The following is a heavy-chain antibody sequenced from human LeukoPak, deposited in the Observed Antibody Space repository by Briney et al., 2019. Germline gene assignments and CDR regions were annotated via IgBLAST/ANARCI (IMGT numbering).Heavy chain of an antibody. CDR2: IYPGDSDT. D-gene: IGHD3-3*01. CDR3: ARHKATIFGVVIEGDY. J-gene: IGHJ4*02. Sequence: GESLKISCKGSRYCFTSYWIGWVRQMPGKGLEWMGIIYPGDSDTRYSPSFQGQVTISADKSISTAYLQWSSLKASDTAMDYCARHKATIFGVVIEGDYWGQGTLVTVSS. CDR1: RYCFTSYW. V-gene: IGHV5-51*01.